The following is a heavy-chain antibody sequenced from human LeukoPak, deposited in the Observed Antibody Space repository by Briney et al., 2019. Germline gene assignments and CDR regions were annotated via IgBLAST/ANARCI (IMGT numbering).Heavy chain of an antibody. J-gene: IGHJ4*02. V-gene: IGHV1-2*02. D-gene: IGHD6-13*01. CDR1: GYTFTGYY. Sequence: GASVKVSCKASGYTFTGYYMHWVRQAPGQGLEWMGWINPNSGGTNYAQKFQGRVTMTRDTSISTAYMELSRLRSDDTAVYYCARDFAKQQLVLLFDYWGQGTLVSVSS. CDR2: INPNSGGT. CDR3: ARDFAKQQLVLLFDY.